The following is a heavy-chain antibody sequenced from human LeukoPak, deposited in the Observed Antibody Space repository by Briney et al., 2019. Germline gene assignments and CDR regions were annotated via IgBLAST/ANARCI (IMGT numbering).Heavy chain of an antibody. CDR3: ARVEWGVVNWFDP. Sequence: SETLSLTCTVSGGSISSYYWSWIRQPPGKGLEWIGYIYYSGSTNYNPSLKSRVTISVDTSKNQFSLKLSSVTAADTAAYYCARVEWGVVNWFDPWGQGTLVTVSS. J-gene: IGHJ5*02. D-gene: IGHD3-16*01. V-gene: IGHV4-59*01. CDR2: IYYSGST. CDR1: GGSISSYY.